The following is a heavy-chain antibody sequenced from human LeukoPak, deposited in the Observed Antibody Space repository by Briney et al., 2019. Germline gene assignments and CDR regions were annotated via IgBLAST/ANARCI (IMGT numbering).Heavy chain of an antibody. Sequence: SETLSLTCDVSGGSIDSTNWWNWVRQPPGKGLEWIGEIHHDGRINYNPSLKSRVTSSVDKSKNQFSLRLNSVTAADTAMYYCARSHDHLWGNYPDYWGQGTLVTVSS. D-gene: IGHD3-16*02. CDR1: GGSIDSTNW. V-gene: IGHV4/OR15-8*01. J-gene: IGHJ4*02. CDR3: ARSHDHLWGNYPDY. CDR2: IHHDGRI.